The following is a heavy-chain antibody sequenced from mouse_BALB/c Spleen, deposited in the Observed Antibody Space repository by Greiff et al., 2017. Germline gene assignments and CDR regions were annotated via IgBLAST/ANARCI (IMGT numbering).Heavy chain of an antibody. CDR3: ARSYYDYAMDY. CDR2: ISSGSSTI. J-gene: IGHJ4*01. V-gene: IGHV5-17*02. CDR1: GFTFSSFG. D-gene: IGHD2-10*01. Sequence: EVQVVESGGGLVQPGGSRKLSCAASGFTFSSFGMHWVRQAPEKGLEWVAYISSGSSTIYYADTVKGRFTISRDNPKNTLFLQMTSLRSEDTAMYYCARSYYDYAMDYWGQGTSVTVSS.